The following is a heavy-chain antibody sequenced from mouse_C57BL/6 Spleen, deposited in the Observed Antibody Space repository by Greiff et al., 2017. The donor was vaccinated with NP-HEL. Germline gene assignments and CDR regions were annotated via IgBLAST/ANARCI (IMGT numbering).Heavy chain of an antibody. V-gene: IGHV1-52*01. D-gene: IGHD2-1*01. CDR3: AREGIYYGNYGRYFDV. CDR1: GYTFTSYW. J-gene: IGHJ1*03. CDR2: IDPSDSET. Sequence: QVQLQQPGAELVKPGASVKLSCKASGYTFTSYWMHWVKQRPIQGLEWIGNIDPSDSETHYNQKFKDKATLTVDKSSSTAYMQLSSLTSEDSAVYYCAREGIYYGNYGRYFDVWGTGTTVTVSS.